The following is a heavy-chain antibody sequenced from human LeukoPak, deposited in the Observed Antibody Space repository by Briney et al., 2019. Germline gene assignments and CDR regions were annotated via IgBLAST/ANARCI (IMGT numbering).Heavy chain of an antibody. V-gene: IGHV3-23*01. D-gene: IGHD3-22*01. CDR3: AKDPYYYDSSGYAY. CDR2: ISGSGGST. J-gene: IGHJ4*02. Sequence: AGGSLRLSCAASGFTFSSYAMSWVRQAPGKGLEWVSAISGSGGSTYYADSVKGRFIISRDNSKNTLYLQMNSLRAEDTAVYYCAKDPYYYDSSGYAYWGQGTLVTVSS. CDR1: GFTFSSYA.